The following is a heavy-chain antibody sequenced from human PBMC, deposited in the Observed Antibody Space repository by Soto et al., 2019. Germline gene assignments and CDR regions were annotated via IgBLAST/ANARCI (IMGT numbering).Heavy chain of an antibody. CDR3: ARVKVAAPATDAFDI. CDR1: GFIVSSNY. J-gene: IGHJ3*02. V-gene: IGHV3-53*01. Sequence: EVQLVESGGGLIQPGGSLRLSCAASGFIVSSNYMSWVRQAPGKGLGWVPIIYSGANTYYADSVKGRFTISRDNSKNTIYLEINSLRAEDTAVYYCARVKVAAPATDAFDIWGLGTLVTVSP. CDR2: IYSGANT. D-gene: IGHD6-13*01.